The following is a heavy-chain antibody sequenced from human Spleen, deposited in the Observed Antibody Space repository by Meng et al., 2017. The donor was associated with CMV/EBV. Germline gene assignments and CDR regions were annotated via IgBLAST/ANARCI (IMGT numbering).Heavy chain of an antibody. J-gene: IGHJ4*02. Sequence: CAVSGGSITASYNWWSWVRQPPGKGREWIGEVSHSGSAKYIPSLKSRVTISIDKTKSHFSLKLTSVTAADTGVYFCARSPGYWSLDYWGQGALVTVSS. D-gene: IGHD2-8*02. CDR2: VSHSGSA. CDR3: ARSPGYWSLDY. V-gene: IGHV4-4*01. CDR1: GGSITASYNW.